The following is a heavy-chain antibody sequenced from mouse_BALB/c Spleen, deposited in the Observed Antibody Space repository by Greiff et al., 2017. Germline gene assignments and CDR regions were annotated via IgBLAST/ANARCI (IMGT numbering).Heavy chain of an antibody. Sequence: QVQLKESGAELVKPGASVKLSCKTSGYTFTSYWIQWVKQRPGQGLGWIGEIFPGTGTTYYNEKFKGKATLTIDTSSSTAYMQLSSLTSEDSAVYFCARSRSTMITTNAMDYWGQGTSVTVSS. D-gene: IGHD2-4*01. CDR1: GYTFTSYW. J-gene: IGHJ4*01. V-gene: IGHV1S132*01. CDR3: ARSRSTMITTNAMDY. CDR2: IFPGTGTT.